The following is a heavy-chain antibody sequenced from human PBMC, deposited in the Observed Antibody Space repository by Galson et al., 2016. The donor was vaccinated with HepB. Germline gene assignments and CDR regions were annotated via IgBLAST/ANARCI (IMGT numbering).Heavy chain of an antibody. Sequence: SVKVSCKASGGTFKTYAFSWVRQAPGEGLEWMGGVIPLFGTANYAQRFQGRVTITADESTTTAYMDLTSLTSEDTAVYYCTTRCGYAYGSHLSDLSRYDVDVGVQGTTVTVSS. CDR3: TTRCGYAYGSHLSDLSRYDVDV. CDR1: GGTFKTYA. V-gene: IGHV1-69*13. J-gene: IGHJ6*02. D-gene: IGHD5-18*01. CDR2: VIPLFGTA.